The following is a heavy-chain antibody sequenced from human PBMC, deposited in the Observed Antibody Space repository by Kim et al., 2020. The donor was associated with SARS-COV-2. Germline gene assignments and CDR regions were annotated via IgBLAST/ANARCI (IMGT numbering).Heavy chain of an antibody. D-gene: IGHD2-2*01. V-gene: IGHV3-33*06. Sequence: GSLRLSCAASGFTFSSYGMHWVRQAPGKGLEWVAVIWYDGSNKYYADSVKGRFTISRDNSKNTLYLQMNSLRAEDTAVYYCAKDLRGYQLPPRLYYGMDVWGQGTTVTVSS. CDR1: GFTFSSYG. CDR2: IWYDGSNK. J-gene: IGHJ6*02. CDR3: AKDLRGYQLPPRLYYGMDV.